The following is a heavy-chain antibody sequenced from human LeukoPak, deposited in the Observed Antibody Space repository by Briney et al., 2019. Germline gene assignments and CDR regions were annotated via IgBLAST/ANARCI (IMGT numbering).Heavy chain of an antibody. J-gene: IGHJ3*02. Sequence: SETLSLTCAVYGGSFSGYYWSWIRQPPGKGLEWIGEINHSGSTNYNPSLKSRVTISVDTSKNQFSLKLSSVTAADTAVYYCARTLVRGAFDIWGQGTMVTVSS. V-gene: IGHV4-34*09. CDR3: ARTLVRGAFDI. CDR1: GGSFSGYY. CDR2: INHSGST. D-gene: IGHD2-2*01.